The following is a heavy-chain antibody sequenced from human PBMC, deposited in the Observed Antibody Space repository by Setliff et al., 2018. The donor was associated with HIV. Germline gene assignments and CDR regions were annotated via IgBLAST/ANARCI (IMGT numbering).Heavy chain of an antibody. Sequence: SETLSLTCTVSGGSISSSNYYWGWIRQSPGKGLEWIGSVFYSGSTYYNPSLKTRVTISVNTYKNQFSLTLRSVTAADTAVYYCARDTLTMVRGVMFVPTESYLGMDVWGQGTTVTVSS. D-gene: IGHD3-10*01. CDR1: GGSISSSNYY. CDR2: VFYSGST. CDR3: ARDTLTMVRGVMFVPTESYLGMDV. J-gene: IGHJ6*02. V-gene: IGHV4-39*07.